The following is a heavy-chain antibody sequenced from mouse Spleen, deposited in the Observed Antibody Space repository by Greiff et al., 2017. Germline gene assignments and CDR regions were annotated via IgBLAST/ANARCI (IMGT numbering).Heavy chain of an antibody. V-gene: IGHV14-4*01. D-gene: IGHD2-1*01. Sequence: VHVKQSGAELVRPGASVKLSCTASGFNIKDDYMHWVKQRPEQGLEWIGWIDPENGDTEYASKFQGKATITADTSSNTAYLQLSSLTSEDTAVYYCTHYGNYSYYFDYWGQGTTLTVSS. CDR1: GFNIKDDY. CDR2: IDPENGDT. CDR3: THYGNYSYYFDY. J-gene: IGHJ2*01.